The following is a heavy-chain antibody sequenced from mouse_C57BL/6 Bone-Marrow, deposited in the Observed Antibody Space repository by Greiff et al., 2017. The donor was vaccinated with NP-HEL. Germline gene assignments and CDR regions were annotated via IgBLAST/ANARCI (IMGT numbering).Heavy chain of an antibody. D-gene: IGHD2-2*01. J-gene: IGHJ2*01. CDR2: IYPGDGDT. CDR1: GYAFSSSW. CDR3: ARGVTTSFDY. Sequence: QVQLQQSGPELVKPGASVKISCKASGYAFSSSWMNWVKQRPGKGLEWIGRIYPGDGDTNYNGKFKGKATLTADKSSSTAYMQLSSLTSEDSAVYVCARGVTTSFDYWGQGTTLTVSS. V-gene: IGHV1-82*01.